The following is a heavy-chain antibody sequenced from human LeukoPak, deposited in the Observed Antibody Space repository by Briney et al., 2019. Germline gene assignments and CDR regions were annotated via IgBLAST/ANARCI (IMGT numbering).Heavy chain of an antibody. CDR3: ARAPGYCSSTSCYPDYYYYYMDV. Sequence: GASVKVSCKASGGTFSSYAISWVRQAPGQGLEWMGRIIPILGIANYAQKFQGRVTITADESTSTAYMELSSLRSEDTAVYYCARAPGYCSSTSCYPDYYYYYMDVWGKGTTVTVSS. CDR1: GGTFSSYA. D-gene: IGHD2-2*01. V-gene: IGHV1-69*04. CDR2: IIPILGIA. J-gene: IGHJ6*03.